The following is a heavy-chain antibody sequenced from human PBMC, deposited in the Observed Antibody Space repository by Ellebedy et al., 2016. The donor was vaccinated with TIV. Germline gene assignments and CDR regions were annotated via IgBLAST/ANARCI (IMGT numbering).Heavy chain of an antibody. Sequence: GESLKISCAASGFSFRSYWMSWVRQAPGKGLEWVANIYQDGGVQYYVDSVKVRFTISRDNADNSLFLQMRSQSAEDTAMDYCARRGSYGDYAVQINSWFDTWGRGTLVAVSS. V-gene: IGHV3-7*01. J-gene: IGHJ5*02. D-gene: IGHD4-17*01. CDR3: ARRGSYGDYAVQINSWFDT. CDR1: GFSFRSYW. CDR2: IYQDGGVQ.